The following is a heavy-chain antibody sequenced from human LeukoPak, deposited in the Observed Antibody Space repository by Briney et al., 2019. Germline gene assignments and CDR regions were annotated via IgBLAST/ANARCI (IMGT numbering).Heavy chain of an antibody. CDR1: GGSISSYY. D-gene: IGHD1-26*01. CDR3: ARDIRRYSGRVVDY. J-gene: IGHJ4*02. CDR2: IYYSGST. Sequence: SETLSLTCTVSGGSISSYYWSWIRQPPGKGLEWIGYIYYSGSTNYNPSLKSRVTISVDTSKNQFSLKLSSVTAADTAVYYCARDIRRYSGRVVDYWGQGTLVTVSS. V-gene: IGHV4-59*12.